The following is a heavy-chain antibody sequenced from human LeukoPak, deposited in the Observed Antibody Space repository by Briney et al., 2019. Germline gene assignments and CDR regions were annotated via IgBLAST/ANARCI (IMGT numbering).Heavy chain of an antibody. CDR2: IYYSGST. V-gene: IGHV4-59*13. Sequence: SETLSLTCTVSSGSISSYYWSWIRQPPGKGLEWIGYIYYSGSTNYNPSLKSRVTISVDTSKNQFSLKLSSVTAADTAAYYCARANSHYAMIDYWGQGTLVTVSS. D-gene: IGHD4-17*01. J-gene: IGHJ4*02. CDR3: ARANSHYAMIDY. CDR1: SGSISSYY.